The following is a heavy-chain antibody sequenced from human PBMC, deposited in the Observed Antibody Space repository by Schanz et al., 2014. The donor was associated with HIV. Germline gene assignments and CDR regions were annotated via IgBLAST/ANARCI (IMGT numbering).Heavy chain of an antibody. V-gene: IGHV3-7*03. D-gene: IGHD6-19*01. Sequence: EVQLVESGGGLVQPGGSLRLSCAASGFTLSSHWMSWVRQAPGKGLEWVANIKQDGSEKYYVDSVKGRFTISRDNAKNSLYLQMNSLRAEDTALYYCAKDNGWPLASYYGMDVWGQGTTVTVSS. CDR1: GFTLSSHW. J-gene: IGHJ6*02. CDR3: AKDNGWPLASYYGMDV. CDR2: IKQDGSEK.